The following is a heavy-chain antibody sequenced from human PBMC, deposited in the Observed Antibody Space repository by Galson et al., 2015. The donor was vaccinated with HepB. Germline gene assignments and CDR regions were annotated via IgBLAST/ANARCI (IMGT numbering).Heavy chain of an antibody. J-gene: IGHJ5*02. CDR3: ARGALGGVVGGSQNNWFDP. Sequence: SVPFSFPASGSPFSTYSITWVRQAPGQGLEWMGLLSPYNRDTPSARKFPGRVTMTTDPFTRTAYMELRSLRSAATAGYACARGALGGVVGGSQNNWFDPWGQVTLVTVSS. CDR1: GSPFSTYS. D-gene: IGHD2-15*01. V-gene: IGHV1-18*01. CDR2: LSPYNRDT.